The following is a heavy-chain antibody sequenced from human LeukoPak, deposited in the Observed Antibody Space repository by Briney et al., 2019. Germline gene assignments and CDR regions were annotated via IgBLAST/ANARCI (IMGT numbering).Heavy chain of an antibody. V-gene: IGHV3-23*01. CDR1: GFTFSSYG. Sequence: GGSLRLSCAASGFTFSSYGMSWVRQAPGKGLEWVSAISGSGGSTYYADSVKGRFTISADKSISTAYLQWSSLKASDIAMYYCARPRAAGMDWFDPWGQGTLVTVSS. D-gene: IGHD6-13*01. CDR2: ISGSGGST. J-gene: IGHJ5*02. CDR3: ARPRAAGMDWFDP.